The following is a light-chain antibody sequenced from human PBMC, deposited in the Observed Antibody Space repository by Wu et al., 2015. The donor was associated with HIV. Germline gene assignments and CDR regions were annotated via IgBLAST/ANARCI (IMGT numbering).Light chain of an antibody. V-gene: IGKV1-5*03. J-gene: IGKJ1*01. CDR2: MAS. CDR1: QSIRNW. Sequence: MTQSPATLSASVGDRVTITCRASQSIRNWLAWYQQKPGKAPKLLIYMASSLESGVPSRFSGSGAETEFTLTISSLQPDDFATYYCQQYNTYEWTFGQGTKVEMK. CDR3: QQYNTYEWT.